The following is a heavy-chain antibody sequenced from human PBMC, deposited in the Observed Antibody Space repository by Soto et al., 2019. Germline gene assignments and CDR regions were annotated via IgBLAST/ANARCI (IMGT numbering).Heavy chain of an antibody. D-gene: IGHD3-22*01. CDR3: ARESGYYAWFDP. V-gene: IGHV4-39*02. Sequence: QQQLQESGPGLVKPSETLSLTCTVSGGSISSSSYDWGWIRQPPGRGLEWIGSIYYSGSTYYNPSLKSRVTISVDTSKNQCSLKLSSVTAADTAVYYCARESGYYAWFDPWGQGTLVTVSS. CDR2: IYYSGST. CDR1: GGSISSSSYD. J-gene: IGHJ5*02.